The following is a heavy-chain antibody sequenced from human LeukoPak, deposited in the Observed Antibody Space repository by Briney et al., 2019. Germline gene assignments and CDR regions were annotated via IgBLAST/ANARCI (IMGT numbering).Heavy chain of an antibody. J-gene: IGHJ4*02. CDR2: IKQDGSGK. Sequence: GGSLRLSCAASGFTFSSYWMSWVRQAPGKGLEWVANIKQDGSGKYYVDSVKGRFTISRDNAKNSLYLQMNSLRAEDTAVYYCARDRRAKAAGSYCGGGSCYGGFDYWGQGTLVTVSS. CDR3: ARDRRAKAAGSYCGGGSCYGGFDY. V-gene: IGHV3-7*04. CDR1: GFTFSSYW. D-gene: IGHD2-15*01.